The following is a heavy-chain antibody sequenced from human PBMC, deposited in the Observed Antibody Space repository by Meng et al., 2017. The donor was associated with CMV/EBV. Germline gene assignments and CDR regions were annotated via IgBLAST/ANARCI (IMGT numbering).Heavy chain of an antibody. J-gene: IGHJ6*02. D-gene: IGHD1-26*01. Sequence: ASVKVSCKASGYTFTSYDINWVRQATGQGLEWMGWMNPSSGNTGYAQKFQGRVTITRDTSISTAYMELSSLRSEDTAVYYYARGHGSVSYSYYYYGMDVWGQGTTVTVSS. CDR2: MNPSSGNT. CDR3: ARGHGSVSYSYYYYGMDV. CDR1: GYTFTSYD. V-gene: IGHV1-8*03.